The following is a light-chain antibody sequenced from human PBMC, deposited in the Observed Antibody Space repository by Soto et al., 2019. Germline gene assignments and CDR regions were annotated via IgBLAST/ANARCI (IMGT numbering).Light chain of an antibody. CDR3: AAWDDSLNGRV. J-gene: IGLJ1*01. Sequence: QLVLTQTPSASGTPGQRVTISCSGSSSNIGTKTVNWYQQLPGTAPKLLIHTNNQRPSGVPDRFSGSKSGTSASLAISGLQSEDEADYYCAAWDDSLNGRVFGTGTKLTVL. CDR2: TNN. CDR1: SSNIGTKT. V-gene: IGLV1-44*01.